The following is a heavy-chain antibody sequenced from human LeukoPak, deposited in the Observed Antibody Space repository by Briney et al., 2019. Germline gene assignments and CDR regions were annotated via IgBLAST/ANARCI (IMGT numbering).Heavy chain of an antibody. D-gene: IGHD1-14*01. J-gene: IGHJ4*02. CDR3: AKAATVYPRALDY. Sequence: GGSLRLSCAASGFTFSSYSMNWVRQAPGKGLEWVSGISNSGGSTYYADSVRGRFTISRDKSKNTLFLQMNNLRAEDTAIYYCAKAATVYPRALDYWGQGTLVTVAS. CDR1: GFTFSSYS. CDR2: ISNSGGST. V-gene: IGHV3-23*01.